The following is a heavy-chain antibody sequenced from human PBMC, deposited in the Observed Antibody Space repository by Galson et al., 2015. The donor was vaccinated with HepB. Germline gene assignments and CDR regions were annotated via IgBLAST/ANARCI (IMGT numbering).Heavy chain of an antibody. Sequence: SLRLSCAASGFTFSSYAIHWVRQAPGKGLEWVAVISCDGSNKYYADSVKGRFTISRDNSKNTLYLQMNSLRAEDTAVYYCARDRRRIAAAGTSDWFDPWGQGTLVTVSS. CDR2: ISCDGSNK. CDR1: GFTFSSYA. J-gene: IGHJ5*02. D-gene: IGHD6-13*01. V-gene: IGHV3-30*04. CDR3: ARDRRRIAAAGTSDWFDP.